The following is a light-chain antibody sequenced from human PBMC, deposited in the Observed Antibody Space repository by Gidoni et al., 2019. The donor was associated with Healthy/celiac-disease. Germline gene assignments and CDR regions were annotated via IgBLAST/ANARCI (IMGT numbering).Light chain of an antibody. CDR3: QQSYSTPPIT. CDR1: QSISRY. J-gene: IGKJ5*01. Sequence: DIQMTQSPSSLSASVGDRVTITCRASQSISRYLNWYQQKPGNAPKLLIYAASSLQSGVPSRFSGSGSGTDFTLTISSLQPEDFATYYCQQSYSTPPITFGQGTRLEIK. CDR2: AAS. V-gene: IGKV1-39*01.